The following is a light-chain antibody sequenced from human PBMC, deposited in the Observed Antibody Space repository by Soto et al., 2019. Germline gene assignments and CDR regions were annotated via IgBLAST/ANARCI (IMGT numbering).Light chain of an antibody. V-gene: IGKV3-15*01. CDR3: QQHYNTPRT. Sequence: EIVMTQSPATLSVSPGERSTLSCSASQSVSSNLAWYQQKPGQAPRLLIYGASTRATGIPARFSGSGSGTHFTLTISSLQPEDFATYYCQQHYNTPRTFGQGTKVDIK. J-gene: IGKJ1*01. CDR1: QSVSSN. CDR2: GAS.